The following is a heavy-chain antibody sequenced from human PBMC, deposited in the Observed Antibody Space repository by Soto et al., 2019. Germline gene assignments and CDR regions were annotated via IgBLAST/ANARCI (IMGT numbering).Heavy chain of an antibody. Sequence: SETLSLTCTVSGGSISSYYWSWIRQPPGKGLEWIGYIYYSGSTNYNPSLKSRVTISVDTSKNQFSRKLSSVTAADTAVYYCARETAPSYDFWSGSALGGYYYYMDVWGKGTTVTVSS. CDR2: IYYSGST. CDR3: ARETAPSYDFWSGSALGGYYYYMDV. D-gene: IGHD3-3*01. J-gene: IGHJ6*03. CDR1: GGSISSYY. V-gene: IGHV4-59*01.